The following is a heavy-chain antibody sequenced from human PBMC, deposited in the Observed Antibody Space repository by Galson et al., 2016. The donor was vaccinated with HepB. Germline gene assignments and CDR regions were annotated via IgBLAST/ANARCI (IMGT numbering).Heavy chain of an antibody. CDR3: ARDGIGWYGPRYYFVY. CDR1: GFTFSNYA. V-gene: IGHV3-30-3*01. Sequence: SLRLSCAASGFTFSNYAMHWVRQAPGKGLEWVAIISYDGSIKYYADSVKGRFTISRDNSENTLYLQMNSLRPEDTAVYYCARDGIGWYGPRYYFVYWGQGTLVTVSS. D-gene: IGHD6-19*01. CDR2: ISYDGSIK. J-gene: IGHJ4*02.